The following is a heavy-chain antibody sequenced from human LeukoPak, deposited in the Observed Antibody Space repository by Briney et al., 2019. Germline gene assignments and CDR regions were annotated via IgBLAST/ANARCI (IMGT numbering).Heavy chain of an antibody. CDR2: IKQDGTEK. D-gene: IGHD1-26*01. J-gene: IGHJ4*02. CDR1: GFTFSSYW. Sequence: GGSLRLSCAASGFTFSSYWMSWVRQAPGKGLEWVAIIKQDGTEKYYVDSVKGRFTISRDNAKNSLYLQMSSLRAEDTAVYYCARGVGATHFDYWGQGTLVTVSS. CDR3: ARGVGATHFDY. V-gene: IGHV3-7*04.